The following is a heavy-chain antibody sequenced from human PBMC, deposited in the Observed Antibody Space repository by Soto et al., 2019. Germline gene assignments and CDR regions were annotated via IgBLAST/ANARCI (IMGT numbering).Heavy chain of an antibody. Sequence: GESLKISCKGSGYSFTSYLIGWVRQMPGKGLEWMGIIYPGDSDTRYSPSFQGQVTISADKSISTAYLQWSSLKASDTAMYYCARRSGSSWYSLYFDYWGQGTLVTVSS. CDR3: ARRSGSSWYSLYFDY. CDR1: GYSFTSYL. V-gene: IGHV5-51*01. J-gene: IGHJ4*02. CDR2: IYPGDSDT. D-gene: IGHD6-13*01.